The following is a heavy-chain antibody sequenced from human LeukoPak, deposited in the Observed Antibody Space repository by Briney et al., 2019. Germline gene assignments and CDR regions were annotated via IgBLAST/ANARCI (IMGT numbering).Heavy chain of an antibody. D-gene: IGHD2-15*01. V-gene: IGHV3-30*04. CDR1: GFTFSNYA. Sequence: GMSLRLSCAASGFTFSNYAMHWLRQAPGKGLEWVSVISFHGSDKFYADSVKGRLTISRDSSQNTLFVQMNSLRAEDTAVYYCARQDCSGGGCYLDYWGQGILVTVSS. CDR3: ARQDCSGGGCYLDY. CDR2: ISFHGSDK. J-gene: IGHJ4*02.